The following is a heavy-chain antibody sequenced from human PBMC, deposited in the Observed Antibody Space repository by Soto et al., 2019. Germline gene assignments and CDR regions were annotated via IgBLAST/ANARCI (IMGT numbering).Heavy chain of an antibody. J-gene: IGHJ4*02. Sequence: PGGSLRLSCTTSGFTFGDFALTWVRQAPGKGLEWVSFIRSKTYGGTAEYAPSVKGRFTISRDDSASIAYLQMNSLKTEDTAMYYCVYDSSGYNYHFDYWGQGTLVTVYS. CDR2: IRSKTYGGTA. V-gene: IGHV3-49*04. CDR3: VYDSSGYNYHFDY. D-gene: IGHD3-22*01. CDR1: GFTFGDFA.